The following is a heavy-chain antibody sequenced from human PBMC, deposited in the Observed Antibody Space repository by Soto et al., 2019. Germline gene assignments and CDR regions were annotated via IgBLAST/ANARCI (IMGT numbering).Heavy chain of an antibody. CDR2: INAANGDT. Sequence: ASVKVSCKASGYTFTSYGIHWVRQAPGQRLEWMGWINAANGDTKYSPKFQGRVTITRGTSASTAYMELSSLRSEDTAVYYCVRRHVSATGIDWFDPWGQGTLVTVSS. J-gene: IGHJ5*02. CDR3: VRRHVSATGIDWFDP. V-gene: IGHV1-3*01. CDR1: GYTFTSYG. D-gene: IGHD6-13*01.